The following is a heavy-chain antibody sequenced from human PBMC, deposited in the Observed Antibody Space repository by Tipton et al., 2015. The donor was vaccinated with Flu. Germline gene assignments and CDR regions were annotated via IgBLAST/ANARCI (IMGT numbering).Heavy chain of an antibody. V-gene: IGHV4-39*07. CDR3: AIDDFGSSWYGY. J-gene: IGHJ4*02. CDR2: IYYSGNT. CDR1: GGSISSSAYY. D-gene: IGHD6-13*01. Sequence: TLSLTCTVSGGSISSSAYYWGWIRQTPGKGLEWIGNIYYSGNTFNNPSLKSRVTISLDKSTNQFSLRLSSVTAADTAIYYCAIDDFGSSWYGYWGQGSLVTVSS.